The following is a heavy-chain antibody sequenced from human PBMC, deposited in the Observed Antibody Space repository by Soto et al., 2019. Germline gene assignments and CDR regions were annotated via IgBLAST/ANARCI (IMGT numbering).Heavy chain of an antibody. CDR1: GFTFSYYW. CDR2: IHNDGSRT. CDR3: ARGDRGAFDL. Sequence: EVQLVESGGGLVQPGESLRLSCAASGFTFSYYWMHWVRQTPGKGLLWVSHIHNDGSRTTYADSVKGRFTISRDNARNTVYLQMNSRRDEDTAVYYCARGDRGAFDLWGQGTAVTVSS. V-gene: IGHV3-74*03. J-gene: IGHJ3*01. D-gene: IGHD1-26*01.